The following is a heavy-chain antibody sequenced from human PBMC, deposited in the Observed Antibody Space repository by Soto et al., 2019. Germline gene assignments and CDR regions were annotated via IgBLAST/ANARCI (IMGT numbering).Heavy chain of an antibody. CDR3: ARGLGKWLDESFVY. V-gene: IGHV3-30-3*01. D-gene: IGHD6-19*01. J-gene: IGHJ4*02. Sequence: QVQLVESGGGVVQPGRSLRLSCAASGFTFSSYAMHWVRQAPGKGLEWVAVISYDGSNKYYADSVKGRFTISKDNSKNTLYLQMNSLRAEDTAVYYCARGLGKWLDESFVYWGQGTLVTVSS. CDR1: GFTFSSYA. CDR2: ISYDGSNK.